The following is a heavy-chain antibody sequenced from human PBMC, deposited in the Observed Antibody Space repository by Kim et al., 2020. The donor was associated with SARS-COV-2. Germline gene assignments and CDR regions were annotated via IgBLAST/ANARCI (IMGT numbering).Heavy chain of an antibody. CDR2: ISSSSSYI. CDR3: ARDRVGGGSGSYLY. D-gene: IGHD3-10*01. Sequence: GGSLRLSCAASGFTFSSYSMNWVRQAPGKGLEWVSSISSSSSYIYYADSVKGRFTISRDNAKNSLYLQMNSLRAEDTAVYYCARDRVGGGSGSYLYWGQGTLVTVSS. CDR1: GFTFSSYS. J-gene: IGHJ4*02. V-gene: IGHV3-21*01.